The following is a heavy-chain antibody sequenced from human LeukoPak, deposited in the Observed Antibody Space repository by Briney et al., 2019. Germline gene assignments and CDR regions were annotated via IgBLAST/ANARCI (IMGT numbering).Heavy chain of an antibody. Sequence: SQTLSLTCAISGDSVSRNTVIWNWIRESPSRGLEWLGRTYYRSKWYNDYAVSVKSRITINPDTSKNQFSLQLNSVTPEDTAVYYCARKADAFDIWGQGTMVTVSS. V-gene: IGHV6-1*01. CDR1: GDSVSRNTVI. CDR3: ARKADAFDI. J-gene: IGHJ3*02. CDR2: TYYRSKWYN.